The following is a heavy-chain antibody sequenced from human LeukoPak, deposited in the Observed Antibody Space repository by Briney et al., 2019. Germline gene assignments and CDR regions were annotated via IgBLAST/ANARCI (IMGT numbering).Heavy chain of an antibody. D-gene: IGHD3-10*01. V-gene: IGHV3-30*18. CDR2: ISYDGSNK. CDR3: AKDLYYGSGSPEP. J-gene: IGHJ5*02. Sequence: PGGSLGLSCAASGFTFRSYGMHWVRQAPGKGLEWVAVISYDGSNKYYADSVKGRFTISRDNSKNTLYLQMNSLRVEDTAVYYCAKDLYYGSGSPEPWGQGTLVTVSS. CDR1: GFTFRSYG.